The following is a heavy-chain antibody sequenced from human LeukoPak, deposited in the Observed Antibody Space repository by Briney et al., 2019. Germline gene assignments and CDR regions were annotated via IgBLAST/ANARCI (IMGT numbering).Heavy chain of an antibody. J-gene: IGHJ6*03. V-gene: IGHV4-34*01. CDR3: ARSYGSGYYYYYMDV. CDR1: GGSFHAYY. Sequence: SETLSLTCSVYGGSFHAYYWTWIRQSPGKGLEWIGEINHSGITNYNSSLKSRVTISVDTSKKQFSLKLSSVTAADTAVYYCARSYGSGYYYYYMDVWGKGTTVTVSS. CDR2: INHSGIT. D-gene: IGHD3-10*01.